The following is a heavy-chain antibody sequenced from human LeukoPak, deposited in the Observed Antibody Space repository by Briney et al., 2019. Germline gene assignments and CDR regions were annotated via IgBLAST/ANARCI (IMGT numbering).Heavy chain of an antibody. D-gene: IGHD3-22*01. CDR1: GFTFNTYT. Sequence: GGSLRLSCTASGFTFNTYTMNCVREAPGKGPEWISSVGRSSIDKYYADSVRGRFTISRDNAKNSLYVQMSSLRVEDTAVYYCVGGDSRELWGQGTLVTVSS. J-gene: IGHJ4*02. CDR2: VGRSSIDK. CDR3: VGGDSREL. V-gene: IGHV3-21*01.